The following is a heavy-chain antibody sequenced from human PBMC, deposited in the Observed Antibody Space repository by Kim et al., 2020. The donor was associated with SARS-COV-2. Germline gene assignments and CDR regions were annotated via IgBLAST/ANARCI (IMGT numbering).Heavy chain of an antibody. CDR1: GFTFSSYG. Sequence: GGSLRLSCAASGFTFSSYGMHWVRQAPGKGLEWVAVISYDGSNKYYADSVKGRFTISRDNSKNTLYLQMNSLRTEDTAVYYCAKDRGWGIAEAGYYGMDFWGQGTTVPVSS. V-gene: IGHV3-30*18. D-gene: IGHD6-13*01. J-gene: IGHJ6*02. CDR2: ISYDGSNK. CDR3: AKDRGWGIAEAGYYGMDF.